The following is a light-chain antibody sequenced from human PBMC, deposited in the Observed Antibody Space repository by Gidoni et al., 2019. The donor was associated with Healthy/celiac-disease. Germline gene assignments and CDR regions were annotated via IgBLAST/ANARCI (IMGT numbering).Light chain of an antibody. J-gene: IGLJ2*01. CDR3: QAWDSSTYGV. V-gene: IGLV3-1*01. CDR1: KLGDKY. CDR2: QDS. Sequence: SYELTQPLSLSVSPGQTASITCSGDKLGDKYACWYQQKPGQSPVLVIYQDSKRPSGIPARFSGSNSGKTATLTISGTPAMDEADYYCQAWDSSTYGVFGGGTKLTVL.